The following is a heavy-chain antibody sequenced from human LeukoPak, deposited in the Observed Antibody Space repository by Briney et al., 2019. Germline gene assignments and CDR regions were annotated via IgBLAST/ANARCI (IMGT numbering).Heavy chain of an antibody. CDR3: AVFRGYFYAMDV. D-gene: IGHD3-16*01. V-gene: IGHV3-23*01. CDR2: INGGGYTT. Sequence: GGSLRLSCAASGFTFSSYAMSWVRQAPGKGLEWVSAINGGGYTTYYADSVKGRFTISRDSSKNTLYLQMNSLRAEDTAVYYCAVFRGYFYAMDVRGQGTTVTVSS. J-gene: IGHJ6*02. CDR1: GFTFSSYA.